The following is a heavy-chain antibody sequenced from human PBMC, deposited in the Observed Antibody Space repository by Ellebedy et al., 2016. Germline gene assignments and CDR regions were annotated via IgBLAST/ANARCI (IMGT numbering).Heavy chain of an antibody. D-gene: IGHD3-3*01. CDR1: GGSFSGYY. Sequence: GSLRLXXAVYGGSFSGYYWSWIRQPPGKGLEWIGEINHSGSTNYNPSLKSRVTMSVDTSKNQFSLKLSSVTAADTAVYYCAREDYDFWSGYSSENYYYYYYMDVWGKGTTVTVSS. CDR3: AREDYDFWSGYSSENYYYYYYMDV. J-gene: IGHJ6*03. V-gene: IGHV4-34*01. CDR2: INHSGST.